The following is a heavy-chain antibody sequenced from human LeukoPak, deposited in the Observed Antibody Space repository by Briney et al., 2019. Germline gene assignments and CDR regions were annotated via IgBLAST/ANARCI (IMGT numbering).Heavy chain of an antibody. J-gene: IGHJ4*02. Sequence: SETLSLTCSVSGGSINSYYWGWVRQPAGKGLEWIGRIYTTGTTNYSPSLKSRLTMSLDTSKNQFSLKLRSVTAADTAVYYCGRQGYTGSYYFADYWSQGTLVTVSS. V-gene: IGHV4-4*07. D-gene: IGHD3-10*01. CDR3: GRQGYTGSYYFADY. CDR2: IYTTGTT. CDR1: GGSINSYY.